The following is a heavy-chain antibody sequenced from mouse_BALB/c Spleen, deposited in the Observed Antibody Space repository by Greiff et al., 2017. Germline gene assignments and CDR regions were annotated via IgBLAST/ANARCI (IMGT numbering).Heavy chain of an antibody. D-gene: IGHD2-14*01. CDR2: INPGSGGT. V-gene: IGHV1-54*01. J-gene: IGHJ4*01. CDR3: ARLSYRYDVYAMDY. Sequence: QVQLQQSGAELVRPGTSVKVSCKASGYAFTNYLIEWVKQRPGQGLEWIGVINPGSGGTNYNEKFKGKATLTADKSSSTAYMQLSSLTSDDSAVYYCARLSYRYDVYAMDYWGQGTSVTVSS. CDR1: GYAFTNYL.